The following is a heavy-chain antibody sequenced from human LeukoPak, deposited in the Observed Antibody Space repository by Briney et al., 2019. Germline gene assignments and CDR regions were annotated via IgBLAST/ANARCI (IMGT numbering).Heavy chain of an antibody. D-gene: IGHD3-22*01. V-gene: IGHV4-39*01. J-gene: IGHJ4*02. Sequence: PSETLSLTCTVSGGSISSSSYYWGWIRQPPGKGLDWIGSIYYSGSTYYNPSLKSRVTISVDTSKNQFSLKLSSVTAADTAVYYCARQTRGIDYYDSSGPFDYWGQGTLVTVSS. CDR3: ARQTRGIDYYDSSGPFDY. CDR1: GGSISSSSYY. CDR2: IYYSGST.